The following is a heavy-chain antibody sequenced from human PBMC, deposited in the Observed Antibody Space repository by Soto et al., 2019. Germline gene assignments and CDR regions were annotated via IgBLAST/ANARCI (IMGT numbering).Heavy chain of an antibody. J-gene: IGHJ4*02. D-gene: IGHD3-22*01. CDR1: KFTFSSYA. V-gene: IGHV3-23*01. CDR2: ISDSGYDT. CDR3: ANLGADSGYYSHYFDS. Sequence: GGSLRLSCAASKFTFSSYAMSWVRQAPGKGLEWVSTISDSGYDTYYADSVKGRFTISRDNSKNTFYLQMNSLRAEDTAVYYCANLGADSGYYSHYFDSWGQGTLVTVS.